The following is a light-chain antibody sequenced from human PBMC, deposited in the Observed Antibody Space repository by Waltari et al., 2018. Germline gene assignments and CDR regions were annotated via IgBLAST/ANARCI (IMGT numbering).Light chain of an antibody. Sequence: QSVLTQAPSVSAAPGQKVTIPCAGRSPNIGSKYVSWYQQFPGTAPKLLIYDNDKRPSGIPDRFSASKSGTSATLGITGLQTGDEANYYCETWDTSLSAWVFGGGTKLTVL. CDR2: DND. J-gene: IGLJ3*02. V-gene: IGLV1-51*01. CDR3: ETWDTSLSAWV. CDR1: SPNIGSKY.